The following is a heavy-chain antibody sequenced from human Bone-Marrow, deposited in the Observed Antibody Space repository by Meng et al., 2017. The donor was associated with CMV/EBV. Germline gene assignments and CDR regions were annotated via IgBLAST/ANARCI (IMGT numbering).Heavy chain of an antibody. CDR3: ARDYGGPDY. J-gene: IGHJ4*02. CDR2: ISVISTYI. CDR1: GFTFSSYS. D-gene: IGHD3-16*01. V-gene: IGHV3-21*01. Sequence: GESLKISCTASGFTFSSYSMNWVRQAPGKGLEWISSISVISTYIYYADSVKGRFTISRDNAKNSLHLQMTSLRAEDTSVYYCARDYGGPDYWGLGTLVTVSS.